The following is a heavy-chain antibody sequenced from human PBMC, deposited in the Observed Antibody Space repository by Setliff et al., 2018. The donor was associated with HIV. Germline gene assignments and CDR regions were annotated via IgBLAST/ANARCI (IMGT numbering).Heavy chain of an antibody. CDR2: MSPNSGGA. Sequence: PPASVKVSCKASGYTFSAYYIHWVRQAPGQGLEWMGWMSPNSGGANYAQAFQGRIDMTRDSSITTAYLELNNLRSDDSATYFCARKRKDYFGSGSYSGFYYSYHMDVWGQGTTVTVSS. CDR3: ARKRKDYFGSGSYSGFYYSYHMDV. D-gene: IGHD3-10*01. J-gene: IGHJ6*03. V-gene: IGHV1-2*02. CDR1: GYTFSAYY.